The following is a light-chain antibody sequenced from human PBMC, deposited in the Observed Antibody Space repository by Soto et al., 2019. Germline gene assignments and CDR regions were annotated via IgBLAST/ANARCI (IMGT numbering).Light chain of an antibody. J-gene: IGLJ7*01. Sequence: QSVLSQPPSASGSPGQSVTISCSGISSYIRDSNYVSWYQQHPGNAPKLVVSEVTKRPSGVPDRFSGSRSGTTAFLTISGLQTADEADYYCGSKAGSYKHVVFGGGTQLTVL. V-gene: IGLV2-8*01. CDR1: SSYIRDSNY. CDR2: EVT. CDR3: GSKAGSYKHVV.